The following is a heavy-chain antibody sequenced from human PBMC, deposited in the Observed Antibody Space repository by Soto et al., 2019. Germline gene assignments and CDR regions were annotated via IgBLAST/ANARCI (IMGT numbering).Heavy chain of an antibody. CDR2: LYNSGST. CDR3: AKLQPPGWIDA. J-gene: IGHJ5*01. V-gene: IGHV4-61*01. D-gene: IGHD4-4*01. Sequence: QVRLQESGPGLVKPSETLSLTCSVSGDSVTRANAYWIWLRQAPGKGLEWIGYLYNSGSTNYNPSLRSRVSLSLDTSKSQFSVNLTSVTTADSAIYYCAKLQPPGWIDAWGHGTLVAVS. CDR1: GDSVTRANAY.